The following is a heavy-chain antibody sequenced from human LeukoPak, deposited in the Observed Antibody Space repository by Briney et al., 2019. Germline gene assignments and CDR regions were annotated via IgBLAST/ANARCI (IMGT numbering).Heavy chain of an antibody. Sequence: GGSLRLSCGASGFTFSSYAMSGVRQAPGKGVEWVSAISGSGGSTYYADSVKGRFTISRDNSKNTLYLQMNSLRAEDTAVYYCAKVQRLAQKDTSDYWGQGILVTVSS. CDR2: ISGSGGST. J-gene: IGHJ4*02. V-gene: IGHV3-23*01. CDR1: GFTFSSYA. D-gene: IGHD2-15*01. CDR3: AKVQRLAQKDTSDY.